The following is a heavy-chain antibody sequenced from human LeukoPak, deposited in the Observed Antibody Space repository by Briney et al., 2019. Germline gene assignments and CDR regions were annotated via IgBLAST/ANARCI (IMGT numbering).Heavy chain of an antibody. V-gene: IGHV4-34*01. CDR3: ARNVRFFSYYYYYGMDV. Sequence: SETLSLTCAVYGGSFSGYYWSWIRQPPGKGLEWIGEINHSGSTNYNPSLKSRVTISVDTSKNQFSLKLSSVTAADTAVYYCARNVRFFSYYYYYGMDVWGQGTTVTVSS. D-gene: IGHD3-3*01. CDR2: INHSGST. J-gene: IGHJ6*02. CDR1: GGSFSGYY.